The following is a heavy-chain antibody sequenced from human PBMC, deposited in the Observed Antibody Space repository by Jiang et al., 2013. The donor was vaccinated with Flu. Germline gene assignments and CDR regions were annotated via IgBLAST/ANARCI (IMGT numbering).Heavy chain of an antibody. CDR2: IDWDDDK. D-gene: IGHD3-16*02. CDR3: SAPSQGGGSYRYDY. V-gene: IGHV2-70*04. CDR1: GFSLSTRGMR. Sequence: KPTQTLTLTCSFSGFSLSTRGMRVSWIRQPPGKALEWLARIDWDDDKFYNTSLKTRLTISKDTSKNQVVLTMTNMDPVDTATYYCSAPSQGGGSYRYDYWGPGTLVTVSS. J-gene: IGHJ4*02.